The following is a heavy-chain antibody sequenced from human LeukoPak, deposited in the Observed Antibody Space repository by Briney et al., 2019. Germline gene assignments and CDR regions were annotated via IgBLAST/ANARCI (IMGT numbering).Heavy chain of an antibody. D-gene: IGHD3-3*02. CDR3: ATALLSLTDAFDI. V-gene: IGHV1-24*01. J-gene: IGHJ3*02. CDR1: GYTLTELS. Sequence: ASVKVSCKVSGYTLTELSMHWVRQAPGKGLEWMGGFDPEDGETIYAQKFQGRVTMTEDTSTDTAYMELSSLRSEDTAVYYRATALLSLTDAFDIWGQGTMVTVSS. CDR2: FDPEDGET.